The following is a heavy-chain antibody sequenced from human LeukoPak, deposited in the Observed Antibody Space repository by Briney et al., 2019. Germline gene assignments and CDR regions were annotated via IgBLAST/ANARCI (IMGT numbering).Heavy chain of an antibody. J-gene: IGHJ4*02. Sequence: GGSLRLSCTVSGFTVSTNSMSWVRQAPGKGLEWVSFIYSDNTHYSDSVKGRFTISRDNSKNTLYLQMNSLRAEDTAVYYCAKVGGFGYYYDSSGYQSFDYWGQGTLVTVSS. CDR2: IYSDNT. D-gene: IGHD3-22*01. CDR1: GFTVSTNS. V-gene: IGHV3-53*01. CDR3: AKVGGFGYYYDSSGYQSFDY.